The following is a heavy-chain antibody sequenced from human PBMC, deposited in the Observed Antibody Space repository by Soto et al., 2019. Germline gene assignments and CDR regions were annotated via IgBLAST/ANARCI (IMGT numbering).Heavy chain of an antibody. CDR1: GFTFDDYP. Sequence: SLKISCAASGFTFDDYPMHWVRQAPGKGLEWVSGISWNCGSIGYAGSVKGRFTISRDNAKNSLYLQMNSLRAEDTAVYYCAKEGDPYYFDYWGQGTLVTVSS. CDR3: AKEGDPYYFDY. V-gene: IGHV3-9*01. CDR2: ISWNCGSI. D-gene: IGHD1-26*01. J-gene: IGHJ4*02.